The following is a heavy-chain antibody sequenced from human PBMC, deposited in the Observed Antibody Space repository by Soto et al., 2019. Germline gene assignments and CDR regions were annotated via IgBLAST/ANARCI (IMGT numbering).Heavy chain of an antibody. Sequence: SVKVSCKASGGTFSIYAISWVLQAPGQGLEWMGGIIPIFGTANYAQKFQGRVTITADESTSTAYMELSSLRSEDTAVYYCARVRDYGGNTWGQGTLVTVSS. CDR1: GGTFSIYA. D-gene: IGHD4-17*01. J-gene: IGHJ1*01. CDR2: IIPIFGTA. V-gene: IGHV1-69*13. CDR3: ARVRDYGGNT.